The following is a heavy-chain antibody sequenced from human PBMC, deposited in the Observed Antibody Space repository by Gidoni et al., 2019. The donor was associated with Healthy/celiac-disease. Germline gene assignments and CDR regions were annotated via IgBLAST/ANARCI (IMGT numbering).Heavy chain of an antibody. CDR3: AKDGYGDPGGFDY. D-gene: IGHD4-17*01. CDR1: GFTFSSYA. V-gene: IGHV3-23*01. J-gene: IGHJ4*02. CDR2: ISGSGGST. Sequence: EVQLLESGGGLVQPGGSLRLSCAASGFTFSSYAMSWVRQAPGKGLGCVSAISGSGGSTYYADSVKGRFTISRDNSKNTLYLQMNSLRAEDTAVYYCAKDGYGDPGGFDYWGQGTLVTVSS.